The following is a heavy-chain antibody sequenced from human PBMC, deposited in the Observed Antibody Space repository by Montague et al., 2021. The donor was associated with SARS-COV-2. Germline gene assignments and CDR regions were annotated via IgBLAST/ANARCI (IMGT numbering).Heavy chain of an antibody. V-gene: IGHV4-4*02. CDR1: GHSIWSSDW. Sequence: SETLSLTCSVSGHSIWSSDWWTWVRQPPGKGLEWIGEIYHSGSTTYNPSLKSRVTISVDTSKNQFSLKLTSVTAADTAVYYCTRGIDSYKTGYWGQGIQVTVSS. CDR2: IYHSGST. J-gene: IGHJ4*02. D-gene: IGHD6-13*01. CDR3: TRGIDSYKTGY.